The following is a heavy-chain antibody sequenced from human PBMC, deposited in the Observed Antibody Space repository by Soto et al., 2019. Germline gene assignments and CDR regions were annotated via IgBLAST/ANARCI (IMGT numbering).Heavy chain of an antibody. CDR3: AGVIGIAPYYYYYGMDV. CDR2: IIPIYGTA. CDR1: GGTFSSYA. Sequence: QVQLVQSGSEVKKPGSSVTVSCKASGGTFSSYAISWVRQAPGQGLEWMGGIIPIYGTANYAQKFQGRVTSTADESTSTAYMELSSLRSEDTAVYYCAGVIGIAPYYYYYGMDVWGQGTTVTVSS. V-gene: IGHV1-69*01. D-gene: IGHD6-13*01. J-gene: IGHJ6*02.